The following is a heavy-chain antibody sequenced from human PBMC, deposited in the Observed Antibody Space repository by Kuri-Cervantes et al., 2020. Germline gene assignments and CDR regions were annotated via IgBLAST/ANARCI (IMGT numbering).Heavy chain of an antibody. D-gene: IGHD6-19*01. V-gene: IGHV4-30-4*02. CDR1: GGSISSGDYY. CDR3: ATSVQWLAPFDY. J-gene: IGHJ4*02. CDR2: IYYSGST. Sequence: SETLSLTCTVSGGSISSGDYYWSWIRQPPGKGLEWIGYIYYSGSTNYNPSLKSRVTISVDMSKNQFSLRLNSVTATDTAVYYCATSVQWLAPFDYWGQGTLVTVS.